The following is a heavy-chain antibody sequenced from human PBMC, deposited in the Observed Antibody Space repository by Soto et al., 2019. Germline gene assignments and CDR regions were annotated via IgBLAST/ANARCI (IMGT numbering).Heavy chain of an antibody. J-gene: IGHJ6*02. D-gene: IGHD7-27*01. CDR1: GFTFDDYA. CDR2: ISWNSGSI. Sequence: EVQLVESGGGLVQPGRSLRLSCAASGFTFDDYAMHWVRQAPGKGLEWVSGISWNSGSIGYVDSVKGRFTISRDNAKNSLYLQMNSLRAEDTALYYCAKALGYYYYGMDVWGQGTTVTVSS. V-gene: IGHV3-9*01. CDR3: AKALGYYYYGMDV.